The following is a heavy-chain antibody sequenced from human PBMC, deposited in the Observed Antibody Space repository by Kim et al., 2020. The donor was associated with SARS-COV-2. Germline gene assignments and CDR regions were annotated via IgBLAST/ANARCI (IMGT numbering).Heavy chain of an antibody. V-gene: IGHV3-21*01. CDR2: ISSSSSYI. D-gene: IGHD1-7*01. CDR3: ARAQLHSWVAAFDAFDI. CDR1: GFTFSSYS. J-gene: IGHJ3*02. Sequence: GGSLRLSCAASGFTFSSYSMNWVRQAPGKGLEWVSSISSSSSYIYYADSVKGRFTISRDNAKNSLHLQMNSLRAEDTAVYYCARAQLHSWVAAFDAFDIWGQGTMVTVSS.